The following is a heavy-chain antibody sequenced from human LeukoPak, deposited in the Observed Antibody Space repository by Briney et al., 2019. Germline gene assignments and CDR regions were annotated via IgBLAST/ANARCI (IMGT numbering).Heavy chain of an antibody. Sequence: GGSLRLSCAASGFTFSSDDMHWVRQATGKGQEWVSAIGTAGDTYYPGSVKGRFTISRENAKNSLYLQMNSLRAGDTAVYYRARGSSALGGFDAFDICGQGTMVNVSS. D-gene: IGHD6-19*01. J-gene: IGHJ3*02. V-gene: IGHV3-13*01. CDR3: ARGSSALGGFDAFDI. CDR1: GFTFSSDD. CDR2: IGTAGDT.